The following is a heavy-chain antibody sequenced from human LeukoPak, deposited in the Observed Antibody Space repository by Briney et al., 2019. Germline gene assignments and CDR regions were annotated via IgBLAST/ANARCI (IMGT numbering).Heavy chain of an antibody. Sequence: PGASVKVSCKASGYTFTSYGISWVRQAPGQGLEWMGWISAYNGNTNYAQKLQGRVTMTTDTSTSTAYMELRSLRSDDTAVYYCARDDYGDYCCGFDPWGQGTLVTVSS. CDR2: ISAYNGNT. V-gene: IGHV1-18*01. J-gene: IGHJ5*02. CDR3: ARDDYGDYCCGFDP. CDR1: GYTFTSYG. D-gene: IGHD4-17*01.